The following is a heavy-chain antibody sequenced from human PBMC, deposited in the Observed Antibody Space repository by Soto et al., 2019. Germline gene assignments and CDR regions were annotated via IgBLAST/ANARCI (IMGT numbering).Heavy chain of an antibody. CDR1: GFTFNDYS. J-gene: IGHJ6*02. CDR3: VRAGHVFDVHYYGMDL. V-gene: IGHV3-21*01. Sequence: GGSLRLSCEASGFTFNDYSMDWVRQAPEKGLEWVSSISSSGTYIYYADSVKGRFAISRDNANNVMYLQMDTLRAEDTAVYSCVRAGHVFDVHYYGMDLWGQGTTVTVSS. D-gene: IGHD3-10*01. CDR2: ISSSGTYI.